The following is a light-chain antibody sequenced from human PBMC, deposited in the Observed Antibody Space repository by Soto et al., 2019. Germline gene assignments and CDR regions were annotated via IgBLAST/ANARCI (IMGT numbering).Light chain of an antibody. CDR3: QQYSGTFLT. V-gene: IGKV1-5*03. J-gene: IGKJ4*01. CDR2: RTS. Sequence: IQMIQSPSTLSASVGDTVTITCRASQGVSVHLAWYQHKPGKAPKVLIHRTSTLESGVPSRFSGSGSGTEFTLTISDLEPDDFATYYCQQYSGTFLTFGGGTKV. CDR1: QGVSVH.